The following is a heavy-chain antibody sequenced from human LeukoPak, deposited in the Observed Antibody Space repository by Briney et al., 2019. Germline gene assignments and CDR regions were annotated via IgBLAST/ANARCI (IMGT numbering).Heavy chain of an antibody. CDR1: GGSFSGYY. Sequence: KASETLSLTCAVYGGSFSGYYWSWIRQPPGKGLEWIGEINHSGSTNYNPSLKSRVTISVDTSKNQFSLKLSSVTAADTAVYYCARGVVLMVYAVRYFDLWGRGTLVTVSS. CDR2: INHSGST. D-gene: IGHD2-8*01. CDR3: ARGVVLMVYAVRYFDL. J-gene: IGHJ2*01. V-gene: IGHV4-34*01.